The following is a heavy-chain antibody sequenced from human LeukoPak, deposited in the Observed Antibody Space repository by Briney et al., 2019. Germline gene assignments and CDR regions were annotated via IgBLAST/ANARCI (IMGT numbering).Heavy chain of an antibody. Sequence: SETLSLTCTVSGGSINNYYWFWIRQPPGKGLEYIGFIYYSGSTNYNPSLKSRVTISLDTSKNQFSLKLSSVTAADTAVYYCAREQVAARTFDYWGQGTLVTVSS. V-gene: IGHV4-59*12. D-gene: IGHD6-6*01. CDR2: IYYSGST. CDR1: GGSINNYY. J-gene: IGHJ4*02. CDR3: AREQVAARTFDY.